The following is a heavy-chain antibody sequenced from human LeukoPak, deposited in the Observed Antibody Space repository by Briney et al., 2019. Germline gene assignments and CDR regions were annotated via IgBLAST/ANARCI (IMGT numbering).Heavy chain of an antibody. CDR1: GSTFSDYS. CDR2: IGIDSGNI. Sequence: GGSLRLSCAASGSTFSDYSMNWVRQAPGKGLEWISYIGIDSGNINYADSVKGRFTISGDKAKNSLYLQMNSLRVEDTAVYYCARDYKYAFDNWGQGTLVTVSS. V-gene: IGHV3-48*01. J-gene: IGHJ4*02. D-gene: IGHD5-24*01. CDR3: ARDYKYAFDN.